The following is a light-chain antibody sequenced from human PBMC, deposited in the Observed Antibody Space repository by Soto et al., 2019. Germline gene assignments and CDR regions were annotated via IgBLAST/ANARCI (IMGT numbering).Light chain of an antibody. CDR1: QSVSSN. Sequence: EIVLTQSPATLSLSPGERATLSCRASQSVSSNLVCFQQKPGQAPRLLIYDASNRATGIPARFSGSGSGTDFTLTISSLQPEDFAVYYCQQRSNWPLAFGGGTKVEIK. CDR2: DAS. J-gene: IGKJ4*01. CDR3: QQRSNWPLA. V-gene: IGKV3-11*01.